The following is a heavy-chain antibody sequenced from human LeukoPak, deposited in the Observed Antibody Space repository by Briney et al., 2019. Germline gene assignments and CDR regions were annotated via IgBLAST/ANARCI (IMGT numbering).Heavy chain of an antibody. Sequence: SVKVSCKASGGTFSSYAISWVRQAPGQGLEWMGGTIPIFGTANYAQKFQGRVTITTDESTSTAYMELSSLRSEDTAVYYCARAPKNYYDSSGSLDYWGQGTLVTVSS. CDR1: GGTFSSYA. CDR2: TIPIFGTA. D-gene: IGHD3-22*01. V-gene: IGHV1-69*05. CDR3: ARAPKNYYDSSGSLDY. J-gene: IGHJ4*02.